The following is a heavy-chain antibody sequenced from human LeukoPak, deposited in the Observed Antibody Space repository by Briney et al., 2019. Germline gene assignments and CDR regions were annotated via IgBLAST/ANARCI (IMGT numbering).Heavy chain of an antibody. Sequence: ASVKVSCKSSGYTFTSYYMHWVRQAPGQGLERMGIINPSGGSTSYAQKFQGRVTMTRDMSTSTVYMVLRSLRSEDTAVYYCVQDWAWGAFGYWGQGTLVTVSS. CDR1: GYTFTSYY. V-gene: IGHV1-46*01. J-gene: IGHJ4*02. D-gene: IGHD7-27*01. CDR2: INPSGGST. CDR3: VQDWAWGAFGY.